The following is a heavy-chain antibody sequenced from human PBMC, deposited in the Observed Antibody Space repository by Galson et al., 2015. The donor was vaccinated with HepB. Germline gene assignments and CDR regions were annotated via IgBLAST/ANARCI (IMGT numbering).Heavy chain of an antibody. J-gene: IGHJ4*02. CDR3: ARLDYGDYNFDY. Sequence: TLSLTCTVSGGSISSGDYYWSWIRQPPGKGLEWIGYIYYSGSTYYNPSLKSRVTISVDTPKNQFSLKLSSVTAADTAVYYCARLDYGDYNFDYWGQGTLVTVSS. CDR2: IYYSGST. V-gene: IGHV4-30-4*01. D-gene: IGHD4-17*01. CDR1: GGSISSGDYY.